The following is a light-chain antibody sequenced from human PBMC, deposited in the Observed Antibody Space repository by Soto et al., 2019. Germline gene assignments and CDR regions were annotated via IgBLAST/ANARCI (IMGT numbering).Light chain of an antibody. J-gene: IGLJ3*02. CDR3: NSYTSSRTWV. Sequence: QSVLTQPASVSGSPGQSITISCTGTSSDIGGYNYVSWYQQHPGKAPKLMIYDVSNRPSGISNRFSGSKSGNTASLTISGLQAEDEADYYCNSYTSSRTWVFGGGTKLTVL. CDR1: SSDIGGYNY. CDR2: DVS. V-gene: IGLV2-14*03.